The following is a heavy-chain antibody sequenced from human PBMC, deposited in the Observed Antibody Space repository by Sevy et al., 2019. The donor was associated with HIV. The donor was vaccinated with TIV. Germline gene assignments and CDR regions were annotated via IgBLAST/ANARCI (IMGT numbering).Heavy chain of an antibody. D-gene: IGHD6-13*01. Sequence: GGSLRLSCAASGFTFSSYSMNWVRQAPGKGLEWVSSISSSSSYIYYADSVKGRFTISRDNAKNSLYLQMNSLRAEDTAVYYWARDQASSSWYLYYYGMDVWGQGTTVTVSS. CDR2: ISSSSSYI. J-gene: IGHJ6*02. CDR1: GFTFSSYS. V-gene: IGHV3-21*01. CDR3: ARDQASSSWYLYYYGMDV.